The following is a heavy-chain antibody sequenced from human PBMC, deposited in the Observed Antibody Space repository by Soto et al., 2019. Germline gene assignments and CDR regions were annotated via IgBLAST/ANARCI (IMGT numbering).Heavy chain of an antibody. Sequence: ASVKVSCKASGYTFTSYDINWVRQATGQGLEWMGWMNPNSGNTGYAQKFQGRVTMTRNTSISTAYMELSSLRSEDTAVYYCARGHYYFWNGEGFDPWGQGTLVTVSS. D-gene: IGHD3-3*01. V-gene: IGHV1-8*01. CDR3: ARGHYYFWNGEGFDP. CDR1: GYTFTSYD. CDR2: MNPNSGNT. J-gene: IGHJ5*02.